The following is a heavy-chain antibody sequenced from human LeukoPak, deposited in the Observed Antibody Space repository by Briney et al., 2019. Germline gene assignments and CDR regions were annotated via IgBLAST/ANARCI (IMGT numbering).Heavy chain of an antibody. Sequence: ASVTVSCKASGYTFTSYDINWLRPATGQGLEWMGWMNPNSGNTGYAQKFQGRVTMTRNTSINTAYMELSSLRSEDTAVYYCARGSDYYGSGSYGFDPWGQGTLVTVSS. CDR1: GYTFTSYD. J-gene: IGHJ5*02. D-gene: IGHD3-10*01. CDR2: MNPNSGNT. CDR3: ARGSDYYGSGSYGFDP. V-gene: IGHV1-8*01.